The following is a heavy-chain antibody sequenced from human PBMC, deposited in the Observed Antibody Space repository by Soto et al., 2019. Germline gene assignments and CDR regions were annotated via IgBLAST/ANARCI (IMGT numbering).Heavy chain of an antibody. CDR2: VYPGDSDT. CDR3: ARRGTREWFDP. J-gene: IGHJ5*02. Sequence: PGESLKICCKGSGYTFSDYWIGWVRQMPGKGPEWMGIVYPGDSDTRYSPSFQGQVIISADKSISTAYLQWSSLKASDTAIYYCARRGTREWFDPWGQGTLVTVSS. D-gene: IGHD1-26*01. V-gene: IGHV5-51*01. CDR1: GYTFSDYW.